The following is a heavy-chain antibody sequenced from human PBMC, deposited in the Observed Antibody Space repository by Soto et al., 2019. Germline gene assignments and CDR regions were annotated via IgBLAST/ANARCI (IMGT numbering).Heavy chain of an antibody. CDR1: GYTFTSYA. D-gene: IGHD5-12*01. CDR3: ASSPVDIVATIANWFDP. Sequence: QVQLLQSGAEVKKPGASVKVSCKASGYTFTSYAMHWVRQAPGQRLEWMGWINAGNGNTKYSQKFQGRVTITRDTSASTAYMELSSLRSEDTAVYYCASSPVDIVATIANWFDPWGQGTLVTVSS. J-gene: IGHJ5*02. CDR2: INAGNGNT. V-gene: IGHV1-3*01.